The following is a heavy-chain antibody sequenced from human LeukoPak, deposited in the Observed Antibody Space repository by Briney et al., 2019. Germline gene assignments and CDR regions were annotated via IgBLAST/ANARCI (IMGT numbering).Heavy chain of an antibody. D-gene: IGHD1-26*01. V-gene: IGHV3-30*18. J-gene: IGHJ4*02. CDR3: AKDREDFDY. CDR2: ISYDGSNK. CDR1: GFTFSSYG. Sequence: GGSLRLSCAASGFTFSSYGMHWVRQAPGKGLEWVAVISYDGSNKYHADSVKGRFTISRDNSKNTLYLQMNSLRAEDTAVYYCAKDREDFDYWGQGTLVTVSS.